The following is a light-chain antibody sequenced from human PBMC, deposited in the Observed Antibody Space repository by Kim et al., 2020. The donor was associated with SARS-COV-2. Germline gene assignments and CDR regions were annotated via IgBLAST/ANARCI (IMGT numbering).Light chain of an antibody. CDR3: QSYDSNNWV. CDR2: EDN. Sequence: GKTVTIAGTRSSGSIASNYVQWYQQRPGSAPTTVIYEDNRRPSGVPDRFSGSIDSSSNSASLTISGLKTEDEADYYCQSYDSNNWVFGGGTKLTVL. J-gene: IGLJ3*02. CDR1: SGSIASNY. V-gene: IGLV6-57*03.